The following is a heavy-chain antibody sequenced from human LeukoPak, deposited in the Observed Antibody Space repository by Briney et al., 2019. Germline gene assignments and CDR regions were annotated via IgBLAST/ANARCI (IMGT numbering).Heavy chain of an antibody. CDR3: ARVSGVVTANPIGY. V-gene: IGHV1-18*01. CDR2: ISAYNGNT. CDR1: GYTFTSYG. D-gene: IGHD2-21*02. J-gene: IGHJ4*02. Sequence: ASVKVSCKASGYTFTSYGISWVRQAPGQGLEWMGWISAYNGNTNYAQKLQGRVTMTTDTSTSTAYMELRSLRSDDTAVYYCARVSGVVTANPIGYWGQGTLVTVSS.